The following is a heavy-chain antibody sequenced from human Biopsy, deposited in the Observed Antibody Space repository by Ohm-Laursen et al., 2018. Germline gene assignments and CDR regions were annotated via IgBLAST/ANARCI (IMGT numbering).Heavy chain of an antibody. J-gene: IGHJ4*02. CDR2: FDPEHGET. CDR1: EYTLTELP. Sequence: ASVKVSCKVSEYTLTELPIHWVRQAPGKGLEWMGGFDPEHGETLYAQKFQGRVTMTEDTYTDTAYMELSSLRSEDTAVYYCAADINVWNVNYWGQGTQVTVSS. CDR3: AADINVWNVNY. D-gene: IGHD1-1*01. V-gene: IGHV1-24*01.